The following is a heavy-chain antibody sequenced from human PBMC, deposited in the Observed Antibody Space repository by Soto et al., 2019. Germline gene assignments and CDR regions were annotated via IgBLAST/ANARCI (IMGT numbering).Heavy chain of an antibody. D-gene: IGHD3-10*01. V-gene: IGHV3-15*01. CDR1: GFTFSNAW. J-gene: IGHJ6*02. Sequence: GGSLRLSCTVSGFTFSNAWMTWVRQAPGKGLEWVGRIKSKTDDGTTDYAAPVKGRFTISRDDSRNTLYLQMNSLKTEDTAVYYCTTDSRSWAYYSYYGMDCWGQGTTVTVS. CDR3: TTDSRSWAYYSYYGMDC. CDR2: IKSKTDDGTT.